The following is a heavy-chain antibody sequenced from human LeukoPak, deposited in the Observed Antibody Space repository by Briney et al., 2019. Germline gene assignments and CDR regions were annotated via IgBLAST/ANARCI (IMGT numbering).Heavy chain of an antibody. J-gene: IGHJ6*03. CDR2: IKQDGSEK. Sequence: QPGGSLRHSCAASGFTFSTHWMSWVRQAPGKGLEWVANIKQDGSEKNYVDSVKGRFTISRDNTKNSLYLQLNSLRAEDTAIYYCARAGSYYMTYYYMDVWGKGTTVTVSS. V-gene: IGHV3-7*01. CDR1: GFTFSTHW. D-gene: IGHD1-26*01. CDR3: ARAGSYYMTYYYMDV.